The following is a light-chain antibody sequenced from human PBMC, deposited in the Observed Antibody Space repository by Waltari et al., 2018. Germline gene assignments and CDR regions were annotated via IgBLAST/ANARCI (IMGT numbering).Light chain of an antibody. CDR2: RNN. CDR1: SSNIGSNY. CDR3: AAWDDSSNV. V-gene: IGLV1-47*01. Sequence: QSVLTQPPSASGTPGQRVTISCSGSSSNIGSNYVYWYQQLPGTAPKLLIYRNNQRPSGVPDRFSGSKSGTSASLAISGLRSEDEADYYCAAWDDSSNVFGSGTKVTVL. J-gene: IGLJ6*01.